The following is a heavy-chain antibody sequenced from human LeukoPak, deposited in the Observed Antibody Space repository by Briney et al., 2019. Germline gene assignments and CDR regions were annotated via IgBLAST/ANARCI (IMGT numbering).Heavy chain of an antibody. CDR3: ARKTYGDYSFDY. CDR2: ISGSGGST. V-gene: IGHV3-23*01. J-gene: IGHJ4*02. D-gene: IGHD4-17*01. Sequence: GGSLRLSCAASGFTFSSYGMSWVRQAPGKGLEWVSAISGSGGSTYYADSVKGRFTISRDNSKNTVNLQMNSLRAEDTAVYCCARKTYGDYSFDYWGQGTLVTVSS. CDR1: GFTFSSYG.